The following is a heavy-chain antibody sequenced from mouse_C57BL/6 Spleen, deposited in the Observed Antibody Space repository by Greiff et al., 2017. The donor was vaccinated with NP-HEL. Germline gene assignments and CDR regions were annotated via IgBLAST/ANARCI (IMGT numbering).Heavy chain of an antibody. CDR2: IDPSDSYT. Sequence: QVQLQQPGAELVKPGASVKLSCKASGYTFTSYWMQWVKQRPGQGLEWIGEIDPSDSYTNYNQKFKGKATLTVDTSSSTAYMQLSSLTSEDSAVYYCVRATGSFAYWGQGTLVTVSA. CDR3: VRATGSFAY. D-gene: IGHD4-1*02. CDR1: GYTFTSYW. J-gene: IGHJ3*01. V-gene: IGHV1-50*01.